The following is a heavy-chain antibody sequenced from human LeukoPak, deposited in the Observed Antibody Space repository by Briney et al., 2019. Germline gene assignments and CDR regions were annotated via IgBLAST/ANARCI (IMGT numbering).Heavy chain of an antibody. CDR1: GFPFSVYE. CDR3: ALLAVASDFDY. J-gene: IGHJ4*02. V-gene: IGHV3-48*03. Sequence: GGSLRLSCAVSGFPFSVYEMNWVRQAPGKGLEWVSNIGSSGTTIYYADSVRGRFSISRDNAKTSLYLQMNSLRVEDTAVYYCALLAVASDFDYWGQGALVTASS. D-gene: IGHD6-19*01. CDR2: IGSSGTTI.